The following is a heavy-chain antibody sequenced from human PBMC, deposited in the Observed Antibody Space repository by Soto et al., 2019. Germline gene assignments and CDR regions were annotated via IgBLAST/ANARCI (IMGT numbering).Heavy chain of an antibody. CDR1: GYPLTTYG. CDR2: ISGYNGDT. J-gene: IGHJ6*02. Sequence: QGQLVQSEAEVKKSGASVKVSCKASGYPLTTYGISWVRQAPGQGLEWMGWISGYNGDTNYAQKFHSRVTMTIDTSTGTAYMEVRRLTSDDTAVYYCAKNGQPPYYYCGLDVWGQGTKVTVSS. D-gene: IGHD2-8*01. CDR3: AKNGQPPYYYCGLDV. V-gene: IGHV1-18*01.